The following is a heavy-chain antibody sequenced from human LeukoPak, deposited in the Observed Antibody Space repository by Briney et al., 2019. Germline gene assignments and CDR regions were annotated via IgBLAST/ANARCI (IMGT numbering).Heavy chain of an antibody. CDR2: ISSDTTTI. D-gene: IGHD6-13*01. CDR3: ARGAASGTSRFDY. V-gene: IGHV3-48*01. CDR1: GFTFNTYS. J-gene: IGHJ4*02. Sequence: GGSLRLSCAASGFTFNTYSMNWVRQAPGKGLEWVSHISSDTTTIHYAEAVKGRVTISRDNAKNSLYLQMNSLRAEDTAVYYCARGAASGTSRFDYWGQGTLVTVSS.